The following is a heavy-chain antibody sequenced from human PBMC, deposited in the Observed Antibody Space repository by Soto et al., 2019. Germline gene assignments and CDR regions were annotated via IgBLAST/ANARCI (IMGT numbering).Heavy chain of an antibody. J-gene: IGHJ4*02. Sequence: PSETLSLTCTVSGGSISSGDYYWSWIRQPPGKGLEWIGYIYYSGSTYYNPSLKSRVTISVDTSKNQFSLKLSSVTAADTAVYYCAREDRYSGSYYFDFWGQGTLVTVSS. V-gene: IGHV4-30-4*01. CDR3: AREDRYSGSYYFDF. CDR2: IYYSGST. D-gene: IGHD1-26*01. CDR1: GGSISSGDYY.